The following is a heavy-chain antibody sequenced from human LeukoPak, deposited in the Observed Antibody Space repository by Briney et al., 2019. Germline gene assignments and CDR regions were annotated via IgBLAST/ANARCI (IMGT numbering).Heavy chain of an antibody. J-gene: IGHJ5*02. CDR1: RFTFSSYG. V-gene: IGHV3-30*18. CDR3: AKDPYGSGMNWFDP. Sequence: GRSLRLSCAASRFTFSSYGMHWVRQAPGKGLEWVAVISYDGSNKYYADSVKGRFTISRDNSKNTLYLQMNSLRAEDTAVYYCAKDPYGSGMNWFDPWGQGTLVIVSS. CDR2: ISYDGSNK. D-gene: IGHD3-10*01.